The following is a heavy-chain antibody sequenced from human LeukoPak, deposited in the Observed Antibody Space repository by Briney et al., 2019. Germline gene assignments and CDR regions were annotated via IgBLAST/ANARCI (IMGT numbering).Heavy chain of an antibody. J-gene: IGHJ6*02. CDR2: ISGSGGIA. V-gene: IGHV3-23*01. CDR1: GLTFSTYA. Sequence: GGSLRLSCAASGLTFSTYAMSWVRQAPGKGLEWVSSISGSGGIAYYAASVKGRFTISRDNSNNTLSLQMSGLRVEDTAVYYCAKDGCPSCYFVYYYYGMDVWGQGTTVTVSS. CDR3: AKDGCPSCYFVYYYYGMDV. D-gene: IGHD2-2*01.